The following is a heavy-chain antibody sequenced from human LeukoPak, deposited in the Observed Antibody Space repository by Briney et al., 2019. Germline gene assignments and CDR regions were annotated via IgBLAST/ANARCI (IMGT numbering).Heavy chain of an antibody. CDR1: GYTLTELS. Sequence: ASVKVSCKLSGYTLTELSMHWVRQAPGKGLEWMGGFDPEDGETIYAQKFQGRVTMTEDTSTDTAYMELSSLRSEDTAVYYCATGNYDSSGYYRYWYFDLWGRGTLVTVSS. CDR2: FDPEDGET. V-gene: IGHV1-24*01. D-gene: IGHD3-22*01. J-gene: IGHJ2*01. CDR3: ATGNYDSSGYYRYWYFDL.